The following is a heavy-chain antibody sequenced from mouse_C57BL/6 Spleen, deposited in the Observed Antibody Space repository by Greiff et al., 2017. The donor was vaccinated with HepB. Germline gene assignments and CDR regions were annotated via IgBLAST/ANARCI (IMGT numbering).Heavy chain of an antibody. D-gene: IGHD2-4*01. J-gene: IGHJ1*03. CDR3: AREGNYDYDGGWYFDV. CDR1: GYSITSGYY. Sequence: EVQLVESGPGLVKPSQSLSLTCSVTGYSITSGYYWNWIRQFPGNKLEWIGYISYDGSNNYNPSLKNRISITRDTSKNQFFLKLNSVTTEDTATYYCAREGNYDYDGGWYFDVWGTGTTVTVSS. CDR2: ISYDGSN. V-gene: IGHV3-6*01.